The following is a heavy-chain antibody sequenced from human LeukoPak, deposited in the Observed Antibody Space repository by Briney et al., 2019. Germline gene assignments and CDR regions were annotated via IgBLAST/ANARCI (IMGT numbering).Heavy chain of an antibody. CDR1: GYTFTRYG. J-gene: IGHJ4*02. CDR2: ISAYNGNT. V-gene: IGHV1-18*01. Sequence: ASVNVSCKASGYTFTRYGISWVRQAPGQGLEWMGWISAYNGNTNYAQKFQDRVTMTTDPSTSTAYMELRSLRSDDTAVFYCARDYSRGLAGYWGQGTLVTVSS. D-gene: IGHD4-11*01. CDR3: ARDYSRGLAGY.